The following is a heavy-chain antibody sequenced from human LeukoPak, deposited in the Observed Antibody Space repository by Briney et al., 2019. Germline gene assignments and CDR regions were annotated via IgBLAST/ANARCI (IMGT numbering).Heavy chain of an antibody. J-gene: IGHJ6*03. D-gene: IGHD6-6*01. CDR3: ARMRDIRIAARKYYYYYYMDV. V-gene: IGHV4-39*01. CDR2: IYYSGST. Sequence: SETLSLTCTVSGGSISSSSYYWGWIRQPPGKGLEWIGSIYYSGSTYYNPSLKSRVTISVDTSKNQFSLKLSSVTAADTAVYYCARMRDIRIAARKYYYYYYMDVWGKGTTVTVSS. CDR1: GGSISSSSYY.